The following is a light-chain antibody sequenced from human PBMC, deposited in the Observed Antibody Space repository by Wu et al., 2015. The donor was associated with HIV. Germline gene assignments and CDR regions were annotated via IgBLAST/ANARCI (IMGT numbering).Light chain of an antibody. Sequence: DIQMTQSPSTLSASVGDRVTITCRASQSISSWLAWYQQKPGKAPKALIYKASTLESGVPSRFSGSGSGTEFTLTISSLQPDDFATYYCQQYNSYSETFGRGTKVEIK. CDR2: KAS. V-gene: IGKV1-5*03. J-gene: IGKJ1*01. CDR1: QSISSW. CDR3: QQYNSYSET.